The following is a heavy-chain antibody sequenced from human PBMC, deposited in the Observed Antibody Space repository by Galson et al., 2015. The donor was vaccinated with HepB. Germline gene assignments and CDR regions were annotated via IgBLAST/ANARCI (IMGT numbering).Heavy chain of an antibody. Sequence: SLRLSCAASGFTVSSNYMSWVRQAPGKGLEWVSVIYSGGSTYYADSVKGRFTISRDSSKNTLYLQMNSLRAEDTAVYYCARGPPWYSSSFWFDPWGQGTLVTVSS. D-gene: IGHD6-6*01. J-gene: IGHJ5*02. CDR2: IYSGGST. CDR1: GFTVSSNY. CDR3: ARGPPWYSSSFWFDP. V-gene: IGHV3-53*01.